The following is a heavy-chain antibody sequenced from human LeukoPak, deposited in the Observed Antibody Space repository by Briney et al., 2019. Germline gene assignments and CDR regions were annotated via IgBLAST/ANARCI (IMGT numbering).Heavy chain of an antibody. CDR3: SRQVLSVHDY. V-gene: IGHV3-73*01. J-gene: IGHJ4*02. Sequence: PGGSLKLSCAAPGFTFSDSHMHWVRQASGKGLEWVGHIRSKANNYATAYGASVTGRFTISRDDSKNTAYLQMDSLKTEDTAVYYCSRQVLSVHDYWGQGILVTVSS. CDR1: GFTFSDSH. D-gene: IGHD4/OR15-4a*01. CDR2: IRSKANNYAT.